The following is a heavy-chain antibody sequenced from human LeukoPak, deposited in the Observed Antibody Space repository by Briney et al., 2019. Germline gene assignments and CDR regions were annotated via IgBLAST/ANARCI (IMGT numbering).Heavy chain of an antibody. CDR2: ITWNSGSR. J-gene: IGHJ3*02. CDR3: AKDKNADFWSGYPGAFDI. Sequence: GRSLRLSCAASGFTFDDYAMHWVRQAPGKGLEWVSGITWNSGSRGYADSVKGRFTISRDNAESSLYLKMNSLRAEDMALYYCAKDKNADFWSGYPGAFDIWGQGTMVTVSS. D-gene: IGHD3-3*01. CDR1: GFTFDDYA. V-gene: IGHV3-9*03.